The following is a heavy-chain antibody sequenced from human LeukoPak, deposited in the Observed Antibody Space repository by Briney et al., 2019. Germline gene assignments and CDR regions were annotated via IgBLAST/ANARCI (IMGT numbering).Heavy chain of an antibody. V-gene: IGHV3-7*01. Sequence: GGSLRLSCAASGFTFSSYWMSWVRQAPGKGLEWVANIIQDGSEKYYGDSVRGRFTISRDNSKNTLYLQMNSLRAEDTAVYYCARDRNWGTMDVWGQGTTVTVSS. CDR3: ARDRNWGTMDV. CDR1: GFTFSSYW. D-gene: IGHD7-27*01. CDR2: IIQDGSEK. J-gene: IGHJ6*02.